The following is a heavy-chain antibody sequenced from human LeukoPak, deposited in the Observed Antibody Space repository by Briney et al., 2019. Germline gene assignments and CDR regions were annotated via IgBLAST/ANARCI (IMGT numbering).Heavy chain of an antibody. Sequence: GSSVKVSCKASGGTFSSYALSCVRQAPGQGLERMGRIIPIFGTANYAQKFQGRVKYPTDESTSTAYVELSSLRSEDTAVYYGATCPGPRGGDWDWGQGTLVTVSS. CDR2: IIPIFGTA. J-gene: IGHJ4*02. D-gene: IGHD3/OR15-3a*01. V-gene: IGHV1-69*05. CDR1: GGTFSSYA. CDR3: ATCPGPRGGDWD.